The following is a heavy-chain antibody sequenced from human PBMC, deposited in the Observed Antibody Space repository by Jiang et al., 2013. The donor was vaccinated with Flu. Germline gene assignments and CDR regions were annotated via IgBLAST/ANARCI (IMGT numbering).Heavy chain of an antibody. J-gene: IGHJ4*02. D-gene: IGHD3-10*01. CDR3: ARSGAPAGSGSYLLLFDY. V-gene: IGHV1-46*01. Sequence: KFQGRVTMTRDTSTSTVYMELSSLRSEDTAVYYCARSGAPAGSGSYLLLFDYWGQGTLVTVSS.